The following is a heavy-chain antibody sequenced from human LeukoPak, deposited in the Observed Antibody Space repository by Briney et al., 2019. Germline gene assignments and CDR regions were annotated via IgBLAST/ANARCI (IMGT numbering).Heavy chain of an antibody. D-gene: IGHD4-17*01. J-gene: IGHJ4*02. CDR1: GGTFSSYA. CDR2: IIPIFGTA. V-gene: IGHV1-69*06. CDR3: ARGPPTVPNFDY. Sequence: SVKVSCKASGGTFSSYAISWVRQAPGQGLEWMGGIIPIFGTANYAQKFQGRVTITADKSTSTAYMELSSLRSGDTAVYYCARGPPTVPNFDYWGQGTLVTVSS.